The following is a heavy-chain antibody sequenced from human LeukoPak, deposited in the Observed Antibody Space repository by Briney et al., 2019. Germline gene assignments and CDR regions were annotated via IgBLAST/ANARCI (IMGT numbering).Heavy chain of an antibody. Sequence: SETLSLTCTVSGGSIRSNSYHWGWIRQPPGEGLEWIGGNYYSGRTYYNPSLQSRVTITVDTSKNQFSLMLSSVAAADTAVYYCARPAPWGDYDGYYYYYYMDVWGKGTTVTVSS. V-gene: IGHV4-39*01. D-gene: IGHD4-17*01. CDR2: NYYSGRT. CDR3: ARPAPWGDYDGYYYYYYMDV. J-gene: IGHJ6*03. CDR1: GGSIRSNSYH.